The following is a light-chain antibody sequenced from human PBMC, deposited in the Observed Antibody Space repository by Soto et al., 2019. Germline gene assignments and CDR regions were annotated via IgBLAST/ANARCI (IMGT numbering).Light chain of an antibody. CDR3: QQYNSYDMWS. CDR2: GAS. V-gene: IGKV1-5*01. J-gene: IGKJ1*01. Sequence: DIQMTQSPSSLSASVGDRVTITCRASQSISTYLNWYQQKPGKAPNLLIYGASSLEKGVPSRFSGSGSGTEFTLTISSLQPDDFATYYCQQYNSYDMWSFGQGTKVDIK. CDR1: QSISTY.